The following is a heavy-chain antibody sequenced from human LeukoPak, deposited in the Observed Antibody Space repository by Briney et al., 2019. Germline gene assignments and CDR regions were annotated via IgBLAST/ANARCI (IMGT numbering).Heavy chain of an antibody. CDR3: ASNTAMVSVAFDI. J-gene: IGHJ3*02. Sequence: SETLSLTCAVYGGSFSGYYWSWIRQPPGKGLEWIGEINHSGSTNYNPSLKSRVTISVDTSKNQFSLKLSSVTAADTAVYYCASNTAMVSVAFDIWGQGTMVTVSS. CDR1: GGSFSGYY. CDR2: INHSGST. D-gene: IGHD5-18*01. V-gene: IGHV4-34*01.